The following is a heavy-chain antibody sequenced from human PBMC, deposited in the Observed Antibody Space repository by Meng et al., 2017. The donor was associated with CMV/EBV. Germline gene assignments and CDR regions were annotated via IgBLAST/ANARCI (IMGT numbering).Heavy chain of an antibody. D-gene: IGHD3-3*01. J-gene: IGHJ4*02. CDR2: ISSSSSYI. V-gene: IGHV3-21*01. Sequence: GESLKISCAASGFTFSNYNINWVRQAPGKGLEWVSSISSSSSYIYYADSVQGRFTISRDNAKNTLYLQMNSLRAEDTAVYYCAKERRIFGVVSPFDYWGQGTLVTVS. CDR1: GFTFSNYN. CDR3: AKERRIFGVVSPFDY.